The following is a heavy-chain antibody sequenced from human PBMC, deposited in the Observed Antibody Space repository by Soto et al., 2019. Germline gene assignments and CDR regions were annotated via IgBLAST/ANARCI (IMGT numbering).Heavy chain of an antibody. J-gene: IGHJ4*02. CDR1: GGSISSSSYY. V-gene: IGHV4-39*01. Sequence: QLQLQESGPGLVKPSETLSLTCTVSGGSISSSSYYWGWIRQPPGKGLEWIGSIYYSGSTYYNPSLKSRVTISVDTSKNQFSLKLSSVTAADTAVYYCARHGRGGYSSGWYYYFDYWGQGTLVTVSS. D-gene: IGHD6-19*01. CDR2: IYYSGST. CDR3: ARHGRGGYSSGWYYYFDY.